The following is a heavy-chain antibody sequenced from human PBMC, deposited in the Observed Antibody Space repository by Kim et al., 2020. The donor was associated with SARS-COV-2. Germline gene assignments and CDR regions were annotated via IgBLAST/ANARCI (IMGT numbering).Heavy chain of an antibody. CDR1: GGTFSSYA. CDR2: IIPILGIA. J-gene: IGHJ1*01. V-gene: IGHV1-69*04. CDR3: ARVPRLSWDTVVTGAEYFQH. Sequence: SVKVSCKAAGGTFSSYAISWVRQAPGQGLEWMGRIIPILGIANYAQKFQGRVTITADKSTSTAYMELSSLRSEDTAVYYCARVPRLSWDTVVTGAEYFQHWGKCTMVTVSS. D-gene: IGHD2-15*01.